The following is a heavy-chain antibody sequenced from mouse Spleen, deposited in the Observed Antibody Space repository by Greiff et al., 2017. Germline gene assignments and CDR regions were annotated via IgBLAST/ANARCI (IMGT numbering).Heavy chain of an antibody. Sequence: QVQLKQSGAELVKPGASVKLSCKASGYTFTSYYMYWVKQRPGQGLEWIGEINPSNGGTNFNEKFKSKATLTVDKSSSTAYMQLSSLTSEDSAVYYCTRHSLYDYGFYAMDYWGQGTSVTVSS. CDR3: TRHSLYDYGFYAMDY. V-gene: IGHV1S81*02. CDR1: GYTFTSYY. D-gene: IGHD2-4*01. J-gene: IGHJ4*01. CDR2: INPSNGGT.